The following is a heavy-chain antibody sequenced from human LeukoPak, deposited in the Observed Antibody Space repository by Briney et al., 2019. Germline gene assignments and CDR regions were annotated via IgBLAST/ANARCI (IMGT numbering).Heavy chain of an antibody. CDR3: ARDDYGGNSWSD. Sequence: ASVKVSCKVSGYTLTKLSMHWVRQAPGKGLEWMGGFDPEDGETIYAQKFQGRVTMTRDTSISTAYMELSRLRSDDTAVYYCARDDYGGNSWSDWGQGTLVTVSS. D-gene: IGHD4-23*01. CDR1: GYTLTKLS. J-gene: IGHJ4*02. V-gene: IGHV1-24*01. CDR2: FDPEDGET.